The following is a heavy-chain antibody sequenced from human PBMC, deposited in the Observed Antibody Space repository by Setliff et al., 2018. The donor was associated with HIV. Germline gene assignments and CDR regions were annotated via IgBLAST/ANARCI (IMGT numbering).Heavy chain of an antibody. Sequence: ASVKVSCKASGYTFTSYDINWVRQATGQGLEWMGWMNPNSGNTGYAQKFQGRVTMTRNTSISTAYMELSSLRSDDTAVYYCARGSDYYDSSGYYYAEYFQHWGQGTLVTVSS. D-gene: IGHD3-22*01. CDR3: ARGSDYYDSSGYYYAEYFQH. V-gene: IGHV1-8*01. CDR2: MNPNSGNT. CDR1: GYTFTSYD. J-gene: IGHJ1*01.